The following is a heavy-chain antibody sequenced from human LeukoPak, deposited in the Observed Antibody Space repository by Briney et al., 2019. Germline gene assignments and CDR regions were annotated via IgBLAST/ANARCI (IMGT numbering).Heavy chain of an antibody. CDR3: AKGPYYGIYPDFDR. D-gene: IGHD3-9*01. V-gene: IGHV3-30*18. CDR1: GFTFSTYG. Sequence: GGSLRLSCAASGFTFSTYGMHWVRQAPGKGLEWVAVISYDGSDKYYADSVKGRFTISRDNSKNTLHLQMNSLRPDDTAIYYCAKGPYYGIYPDFDRWGQGTLVTVSS. CDR2: ISYDGSDK. J-gene: IGHJ4*02.